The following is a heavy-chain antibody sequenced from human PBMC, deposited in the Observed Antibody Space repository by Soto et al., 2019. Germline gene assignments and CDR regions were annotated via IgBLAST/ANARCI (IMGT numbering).Heavy chain of an antibody. V-gene: IGHV3-11*01. D-gene: IGHD4-17*01. CDR2: ISNSGTTR. CDR1: GFTFSDYY. J-gene: IGHJ4*02. CDR3: ARAREPYFSLRPVDY. Sequence: QVQLVESGGGLVEPGGSLRLSCVASGFTFSDYYMSWIRQAPGKGLEYVSYISNSGTTRYYADSGTGRFTISRDNANYSLFLQLNSLRVEDTAMYYCARAREPYFSLRPVDYWGQGTLVTVSS.